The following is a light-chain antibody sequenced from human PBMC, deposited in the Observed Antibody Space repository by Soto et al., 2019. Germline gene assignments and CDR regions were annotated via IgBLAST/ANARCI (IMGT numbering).Light chain of an antibody. Sequence: EMVVTQSPATLSVSPGERATLSCRASQDVSSNLAWYQQKPGQAPSIIIYGASTRATGTPARFSGSVSGTEGTITISSLKYEDDAVYFCQQYIRWTLTFGGGTKVDIK. J-gene: IGKJ4*01. CDR1: QDVSSN. CDR2: GAS. V-gene: IGKV3-15*01. CDR3: QQYIRWTLT.